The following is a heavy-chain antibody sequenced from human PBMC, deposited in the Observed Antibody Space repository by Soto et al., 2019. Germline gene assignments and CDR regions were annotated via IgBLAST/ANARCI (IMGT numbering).Heavy chain of an antibody. CDR2: ISYDGSNK. CDR3: AGEGDFYYYGMDV. V-gene: IGHV3-30*03. Sequence: QVQLVESGGGVVQPGRSLRLSCAASGFTFSSYGMHWVRQAPGKGLEWVAVISYDGSNKYYADSVKGRFTISRDNSKNTLYLQMNSLRAEDTAVYYCAGEGDFYYYGMDVWGQGTTVTVSS. CDR1: GFTFSSYG. J-gene: IGHJ6*02.